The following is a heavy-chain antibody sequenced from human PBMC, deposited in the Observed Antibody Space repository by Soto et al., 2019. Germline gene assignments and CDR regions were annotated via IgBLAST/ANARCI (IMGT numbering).Heavy chain of an antibody. CDR1: GGAFSNYA. D-gene: IGHD6-13*01. CDR3: ASTAAGSSAWFDP. Sequence: QVQLVQSGAEVKKPGSSVKVSCKASGGAFSNYAISWVRQAPGQGHEWMGGITPIFGTTNYAQRFQGRVTITADESTTTAYMELSSLRSEDTAVYYCASTAAGSSAWFDPWGQGTLVTVSS. V-gene: IGHV1-69*01. CDR2: ITPIFGTT. J-gene: IGHJ5*02.